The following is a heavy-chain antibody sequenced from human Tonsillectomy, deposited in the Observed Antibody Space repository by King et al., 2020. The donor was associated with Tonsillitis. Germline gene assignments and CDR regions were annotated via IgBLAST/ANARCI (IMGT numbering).Heavy chain of an antibody. J-gene: IGHJ4*02. CDR1: VFTFSSYG. CDR3: AKSKYIVLVSAIWGFDN. Sequence: VQLVESGGGVVQPGRSLRLSCAASVFTFSSYGMHWVRQAPGKGLEWVAVMSYDGSNKYYADSVKGRFTISRDNSKNTLYLQMNSLRAEDTAVYYCAKSKYIVLVSAIWGFDNWGQGNLVTVSS. D-gene: IGHD2-21*02. CDR2: MSYDGSNK. V-gene: IGHV3-30*18.